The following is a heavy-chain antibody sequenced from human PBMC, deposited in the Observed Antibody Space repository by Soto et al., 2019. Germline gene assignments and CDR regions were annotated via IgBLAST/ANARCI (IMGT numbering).Heavy chain of an antibody. D-gene: IGHD3-10*01. CDR2: ISGSGGST. J-gene: IGHJ6*03. V-gene: IGHV3-23*01. Sequence: GGSLRLSCAASGFTFSSYAMSWVRQAPGKGLEWVSAISGSGGSTYYADSVKGRFTISRDNSKNTLYLQMNSLRAEDTAVYYCAKDLYYYGSGTSLFGVAESMDVWGKGTTVTVSS. CDR3: AKDLYYYGSGTSLFGVAESMDV. CDR1: GFTFSSYA.